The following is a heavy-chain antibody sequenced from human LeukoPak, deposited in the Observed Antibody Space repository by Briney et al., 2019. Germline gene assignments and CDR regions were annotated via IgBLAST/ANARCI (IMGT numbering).Heavy chain of an antibody. J-gene: IGHJ4*02. CDR1: GGSISSYY. CDR3: ARGAYGDPTSFDY. Sequence: SETLSLTCTVSGGSISSYYWSWIRQPPGKGLEWIGYTYYSGSTNYNPSLKSRVTISVDTSKNQFSLKLSSVTAADTAVYYCARGAYGDPTSFDYWGQGTLVTVSS. V-gene: IGHV4-59*01. CDR2: TYYSGST. D-gene: IGHD4-17*01.